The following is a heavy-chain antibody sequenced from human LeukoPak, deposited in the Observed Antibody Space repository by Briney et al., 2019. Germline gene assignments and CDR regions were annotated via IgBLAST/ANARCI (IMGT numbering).Heavy chain of an antibody. V-gene: IGHV4-38-2*02. D-gene: IGHD6-19*01. CDR2: IHHSGST. CDR1: GYSISGGHY. CDR3: AQWGGWSPYYYYGMDV. Sequence: PSETLSLTCSVSGYSISGGHYWGWIRQPPGKGLEWIGSIHHSGSTYYNPSLKSRVTISVDTSKNQFSLKLSSVTAADTAVYYCAQWGGWSPYYYYGMDVWGQGTTVTVSS. J-gene: IGHJ6*02.